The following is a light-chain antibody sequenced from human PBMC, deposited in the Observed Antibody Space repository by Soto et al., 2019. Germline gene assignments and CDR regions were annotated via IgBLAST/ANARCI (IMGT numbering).Light chain of an antibody. J-gene: IGKJ4*02. V-gene: IGKV3-11*01. CDR3: QQRSSWPLT. CDR2: GAS. Sequence: EIVLTQSTATLSLSPGKRATLSCRASQSLSKSLVWYQQKPGQAPRLLIDGASNRATGIPARFSGSGSGTDFTLTISSLEPEDFAVYFCQQRSSWPLTFGGGTKVDIK. CDR1: QSLSKS.